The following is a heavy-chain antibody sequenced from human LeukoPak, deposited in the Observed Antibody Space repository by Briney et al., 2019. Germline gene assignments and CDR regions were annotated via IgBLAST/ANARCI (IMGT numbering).Heavy chain of an antibody. CDR2: IYYSGST. CDR3: ARLFRGVGY. CDR1: GGSISSSDYY. D-gene: IGHD3-16*01. J-gene: IGHJ4*02. V-gene: IGHV4-39*01. Sequence: PSETLSLTCTVSGGSISSSDYYWGWIRQPPGKGLEWIGSIYYSGSTYYNSSLKSRVSISVDTSRNQFSLKLSSVTAADTALYYCARLFRGVGYWGQGTLVTVSS.